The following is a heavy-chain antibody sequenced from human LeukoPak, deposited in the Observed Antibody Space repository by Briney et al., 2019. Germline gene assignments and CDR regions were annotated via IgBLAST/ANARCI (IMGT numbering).Heavy chain of an antibody. J-gene: IGHJ4*02. CDR2: IKQDGSEK. CDR1: GFTFSSYW. Sequence: GGSLRLSCAASGFTFSSYWMSWVRQAPGKGLEWVANIKQDGSEKYYADSVKGRFTISRDNAKNSLYLQMNSLRAEDTAVYYCARARPSGDLGIPSSLFDYWGQGTLVTVSS. CDR3: ARARPSGDLGIPSSLFDY. V-gene: IGHV3-7*01. D-gene: IGHD2-21*02.